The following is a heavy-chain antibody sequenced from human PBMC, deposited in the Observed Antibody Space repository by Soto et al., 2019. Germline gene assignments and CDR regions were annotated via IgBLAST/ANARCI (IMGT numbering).Heavy chain of an antibody. Sequence: QLQLQESGPGLVKPSETLSLTCTVSGDSISSNNYHWGWIRQPPGKGLEWIGSMYHSGNTYHNPSLKSRVTISVDTSKNQFSLNLRSVTAADTAVNYCARHRGPTGPNYWGQGTLVTVSS. CDR1: GDSISSNNYH. J-gene: IGHJ4*02. D-gene: IGHD3-10*01. CDR3: ARHRGPTGPNY. V-gene: IGHV4-39*01. CDR2: MYHSGNT.